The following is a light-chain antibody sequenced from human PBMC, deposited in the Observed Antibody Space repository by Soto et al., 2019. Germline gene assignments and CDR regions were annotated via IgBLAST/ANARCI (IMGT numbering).Light chain of an antibody. V-gene: IGKV3-20*01. Sequence: EIVMTQSPATLSVSPGERATRSCRASQSVSSNLAWYQQKPGQAPRLLIYGASSRATGIPDRLSGSGSGTDFTLTISRLEPEDFAMYYCQQYGSSPLTFGGGTTVDIK. J-gene: IGKJ4*01. CDR3: QQYGSSPLT. CDR2: GAS. CDR1: QSVSSN.